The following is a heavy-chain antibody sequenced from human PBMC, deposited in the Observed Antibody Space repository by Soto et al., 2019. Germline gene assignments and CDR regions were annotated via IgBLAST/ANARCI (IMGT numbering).Heavy chain of an antibody. Sequence: KGPEWVANIRGDGREKSYVDSVKGRFTISRDNAKNSLFLQMNSLRAEDTAVYYCARDSRDSNCAYWTYWGQGTLVTVSS. J-gene: IGHJ4*02. V-gene: IGHV3-7*01. D-gene: IGHD4-4*01. CDR2: IRGDGREK. CDR3: ARDSRDSNCAYWTY.